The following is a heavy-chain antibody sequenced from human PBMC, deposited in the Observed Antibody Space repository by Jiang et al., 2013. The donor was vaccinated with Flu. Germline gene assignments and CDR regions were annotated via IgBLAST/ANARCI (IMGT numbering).Heavy chain of an antibody. J-gene: IGHJ4*02. CDR3: ARDRGGDSGSYPGGFDY. V-gene: IGHV1-2*04. CDR1: GYTFTGYY. CDR2: INPNSGGT. D-gene: IGHD1-26*01. Sequence: QLVESGAEVKKPGASVKVSCKASGYTFTGYYMHWVRQAPGQGLEWMGWINPNSGGTNYAQKFQGWVTMTRDTSISTAYMELSRLRSDDTAVYYCARDRGGDSGSYPGGFDYWGQGTLVTVSS.